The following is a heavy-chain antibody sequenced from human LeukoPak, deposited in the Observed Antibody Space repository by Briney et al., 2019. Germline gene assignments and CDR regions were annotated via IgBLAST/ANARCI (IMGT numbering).Heavy chain of an antibody. J-gene: IGHJ4*02. V-gene: IGHV4-59*01. CDR2: IYYSGST. CDR1: GGSISSYY. D-gene: IGHD3-10*01. CDR3: ARDVYYGSGSPY. Sequence: SETLSLTCTVSGGSISSYYWSWIRQPPAKGLEWIGYIYYSGSTNYNPSLKSRVTISVDTSKNQFSLKLSSVTAADTAVYYCARDVYYGSGSPYWGQGTLVTVSS.